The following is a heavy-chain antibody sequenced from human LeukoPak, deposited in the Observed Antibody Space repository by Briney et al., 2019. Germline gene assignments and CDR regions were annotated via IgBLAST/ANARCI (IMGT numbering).Heavy chain of an antibody. CDR2: ITWHGERT. CDR1: GFPFDDYG. D-gene: IGHD1-26*01. CDR3: AKDLGPRGVGATPQY. Sequence: PGGSLRLSCAAPGFPFDDYGMLWVRQAPGKGLEWVSFITWHGERTYYSDSVKGRFTISRDSSTSSLYLQMNSLATEDTGFYYCAKDLGPRGVGATPQYWGQGTVVIVSS. J-gene: IGHJ4*02. V-gene: IGHV3-43D*03.